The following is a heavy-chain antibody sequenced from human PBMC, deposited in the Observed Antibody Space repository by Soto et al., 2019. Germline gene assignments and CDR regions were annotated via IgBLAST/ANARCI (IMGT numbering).Heavy chain of an antibody. D-gene: IGHD4-17*01. CDR1: GYTLSELG. Sequence: ASVKVSCKVSGYTLSELGMHWVREAPGKGLEWMGGFDPKNGETIYAQKFQGRVTMIEDTSTDTAHMELSSLRSEDTAVYYCARGGEYYYYYYMDVWGKGTTVTVSS. V-gene: IGHV1-24*01. J-gene: IGHJ6*03. CDR2: FDPKNGET. CDR3: ARGGEYYYYYYMDV.